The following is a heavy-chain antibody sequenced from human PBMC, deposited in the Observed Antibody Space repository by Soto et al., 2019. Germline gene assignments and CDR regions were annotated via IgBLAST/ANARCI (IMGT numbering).Heavy chain of an antibody. D-gene: IGHD5-12*01. V-gene: IGHV3-74*01. Sequence: EVQLVESGGGLVQPGGSLRLSCAASGFTFSSYWMHWVRQAPGKGLVWVSRINSDGSSTSYADSVKGRFTISRDNAKNTLYLQMNSLGAEDTAVYYCARVEGGYSGYDLVRAHYGMDVWGQGTTVTVSS. CDR1: GFTFSSYW. CDR2: INSDGSST. CDR3: ARVEGGYSGYDLVRAHYGMDV. J-gene: IGHJ6*02.